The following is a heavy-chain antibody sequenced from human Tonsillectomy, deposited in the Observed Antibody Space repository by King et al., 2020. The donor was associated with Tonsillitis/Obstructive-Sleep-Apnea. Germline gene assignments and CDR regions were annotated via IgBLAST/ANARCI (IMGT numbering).Heavy chain of an antibody. D-gene: IGHD6-13*01. CDR2: IYPGDSDT. V-gene: IGHV5-51*01. CDR1: GYSFTSYW. J-gene: IGHJ4*02. Sequence: QLVQSGAEVKKPGESLKISCKGSGYSFTSYWIGWVRQMPGKGLEWMGIIYPGDSDTRYIPSFQGQVTFSADKSISTAYLQWSSLKASATAMYYCARLAAAGGLYFDYWGQGTLVTVSS. CDR3: ARLAAAGGLYFDY.